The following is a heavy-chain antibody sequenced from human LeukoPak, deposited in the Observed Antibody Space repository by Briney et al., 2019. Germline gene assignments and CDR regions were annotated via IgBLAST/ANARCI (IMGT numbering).Heavy chain of an antibody. CDR2: IYTSGST. CDR1: GASVNSGNYY. J-gene: IGHJ5*02. D-gene: IGHD6-13*01. V-gene: IGHV4-61*02. Sequence: PSETLSLTCTVSGASVNSGNYYWTWIRQPAGKRLEWIGRIYTSGSTNYNPSLKSRVTISIDASKNQFSLRLSSVTAADTAVYYCARVIAAAGTKWFDPWGQGTLVTVSS. CDR3: ARVIAAAGTKWFDP.